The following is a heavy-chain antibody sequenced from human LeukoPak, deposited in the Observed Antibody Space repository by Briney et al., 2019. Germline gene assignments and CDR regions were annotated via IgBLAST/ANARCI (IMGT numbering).Heavy chain of an antibody. CDR1: VGTFSSYA. D-gene: IGHD2-2*01. CDR3: ARGPLGYCSSTSCSYYYYYGMDV. CDR2: IIPIFGTA. V-gene: IGHV1-69*13. J-gene: IGHJ6*02. Sequence: ASVKVSCKASVGTFSSYAISWVRQAPGQGLEWMGGIIPIFGTANYAQKFQGRVTITADESTSTAYMELSSLRSEDTAVYYCARGPLGYCSSTSCSYYYYYGMDVWGQGTTVTVSS.